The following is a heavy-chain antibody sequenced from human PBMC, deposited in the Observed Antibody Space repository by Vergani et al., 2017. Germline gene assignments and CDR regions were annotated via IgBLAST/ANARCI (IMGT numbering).Heavy chain of an antibody. Sequence: EVQLVESGGGLVQPGGSLRLSCAASGFTFSSYSMNWVRQAPGKGLEWVSYISSSSSTIYYADSVKGRFTISRDNAKNSLYLQINSLRAEDTAVYYCARHHSGANDYWGQGTLVTVSS. D-gene: IGHD3-10*01. CDR3: ARHHSGANDY. CDR1: GFTFSSYS. V-gene: IGHV3-48*01. CDR2: ISSSSSTI. J-gene: IGHJ4*02.